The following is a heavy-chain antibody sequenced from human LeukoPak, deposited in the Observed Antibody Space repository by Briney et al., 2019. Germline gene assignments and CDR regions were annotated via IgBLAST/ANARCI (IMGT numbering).Heavy chain of an antibody. CDR2: INHSGST. J-gene: IGHJ4*02. CDR3: ARSYSYNDQYYFHY. D-gene: IGHD4-11*01. Sequence: SSETLSLTCAVYGGSFSGYYWSWIRQPPGKGLEWIGEINHSGSTNYNPSLKSRVTISVDTSKNQFSLKLSSVTAADTAVYYCARSYSYNDQYYFHYWGQGSLVTVSS. V-gene: IGHV4-34*01. CDR1: GGSFSGYY.